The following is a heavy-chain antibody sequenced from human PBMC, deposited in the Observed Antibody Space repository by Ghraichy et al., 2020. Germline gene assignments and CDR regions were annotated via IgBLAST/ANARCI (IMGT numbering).Heavy chain of an antibody. CDR1: GGSISSYY. Sequence: SETLSLTCTVSGGSISSYYWSWIRQPPGKGLEWIGYIYYSGSTNYNPSLKSRVTISVDTSKNQFSLKLSSVTAADTAVYYCARGGSSSFQNIDYWGQGTLVTVSS. J-gene: IGHJ4*02. D-gene: IGHD6-6*01. CDR3: ARGGSSSFQNIDY. V-gene: IGHV4-59*01. CDR2: IYYSGST.